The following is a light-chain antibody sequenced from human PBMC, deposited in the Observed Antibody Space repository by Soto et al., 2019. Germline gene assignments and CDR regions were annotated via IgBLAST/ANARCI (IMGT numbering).Light chain of an antibody. CDR3: LQDYNYPFT. CDR1: QDIRDD. V-gene: IGKV1-6*01. J-gene: IGKJ3*01. CDR2: PAS. Sequence: AIPMTQSPSSLSASVGDRVTITCRASQDIRDDLGWYQQKPGKVPKLLIYPASSLQSVVPSRFSGGGSGTDFTLTISSLQPEDFATYYCLQDYNYPFTFGPGTKVDVK.